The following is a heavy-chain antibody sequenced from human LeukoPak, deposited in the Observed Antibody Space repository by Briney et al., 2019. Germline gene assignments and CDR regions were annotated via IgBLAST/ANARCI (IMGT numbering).Heavy chain of an antibody. CDR2: IFHGGST. CDR1: GGSLSSYNW. V-gene: IGHV4-4*02. D-gene: IGHD3-22*01. Sequence: SETLSLTCAVSGGSLSSYNWWSWVRQPPGKGLEWIGEIFHGGSTNYNPSLKSRVTISVDRSKNQFSLKLSSVTAADTAVYYCARATYYYDRFYYFDYWGQGTLVTVSS. J-gene: IGHJ4*02. CDR3: ARATYYYDRFYYFDY.